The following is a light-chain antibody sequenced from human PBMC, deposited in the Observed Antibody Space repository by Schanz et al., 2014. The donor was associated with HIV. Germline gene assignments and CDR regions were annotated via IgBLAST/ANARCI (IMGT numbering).Light chain of an antibody. CDR3: SSYAGRNNLVV. V-gene: IGLV2-11*01. CDR2: DVS. Sequence: QSVLTQPRSVSGSPGQSVTISCIGTSSDVGGYNYVSWYQQHPGKAPKLMIYDVSKRPSGVPDRFSGSKSGNTASLTVSGLQAEDEADYYCSSYAGRNNLVVFGGGTKLTVL. J-gene: IGLJ2*01. CDR1: SSDVGGYNY.